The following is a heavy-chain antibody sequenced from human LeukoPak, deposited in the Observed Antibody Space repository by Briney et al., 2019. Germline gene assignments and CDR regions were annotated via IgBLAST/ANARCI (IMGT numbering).Heavy chain of an antibody. CDR3: ARGYVSSRSNWFDP. CDR2: ISSSSSYI. J-gene: IGHJ5*02. Sequence: GGSLRLSCAASGFTFSSYSMNWVRQAPGKGLEWVSSISSSSSYIYYADSVKGRFTISRDNAKNSLYLQMNSLRAEDTAVYYCARGYVSSRSNWFDPWGQGTLVTVPS. D-gene: IGHD6-13*01. V-gene: IGHV3-21*01. CDR1: GFTFSSYS.